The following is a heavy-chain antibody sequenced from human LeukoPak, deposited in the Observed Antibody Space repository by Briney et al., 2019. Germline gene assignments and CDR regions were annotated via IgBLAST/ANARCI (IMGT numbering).Heavy chain of an antibody. Sequence: PSETLSLTCTVSGGSIRSGDYYWSWIRQPPGKGLEWIGYIYYSGSTYYNPSLKSRVTISVDTSKNQFSLKLSSVTAADTAVYYCARGQDYDFWSGGNYYGMDVWGQGTTVTVSS. CDR3: ARGQDYDFWSGGNYYGMDV. D-gene: IGHD3-3*01. V-gene: IGHV4-30-4*01. CDR2: IYYSGST. CDR1: GGSIRSGDYY. J-gene: IGHJ6*02.